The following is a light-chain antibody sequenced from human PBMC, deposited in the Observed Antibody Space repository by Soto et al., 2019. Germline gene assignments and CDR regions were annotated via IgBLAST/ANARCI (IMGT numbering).Light chain of an antibody. CDR3: QQSYSTPPWT. CDR2: AAS. CDR1: QSIVTY. J-gene: IGKJ1*01. Sequence: DIQMTQSPSSLSASVGERVTITCRASQSIVTYLNWYLQKPGKAPKLLIYAASNLQSGVPSRFSGSGSGTDFTLTISSLQPEYFATYFCQQSYSTPPWTFGQGTKVEIK. V-gene: IGKV1-39*01.